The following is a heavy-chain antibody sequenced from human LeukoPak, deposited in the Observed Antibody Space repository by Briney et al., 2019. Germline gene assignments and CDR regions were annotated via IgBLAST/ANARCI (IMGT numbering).Heavy chain of an antibody. D-gene: IGHD1-14*01. J-gene: IGHJ4*02. CDR3: AKDAINNNTLYYFDY. V-gene: IGHV3-23*01. Sequence: GGSLRLSCAASEFTFRTYAMNWVRQAPGNGLEWVSGMSASGGITHYADSVRGRFTISRDNSKNTLYLQMNSLRAEDTAVYYCAKDAINNNTLYYFDYWGQGTQVTVSS. CDR2: MSASGGIT. CDR1: EFTFRTYA.